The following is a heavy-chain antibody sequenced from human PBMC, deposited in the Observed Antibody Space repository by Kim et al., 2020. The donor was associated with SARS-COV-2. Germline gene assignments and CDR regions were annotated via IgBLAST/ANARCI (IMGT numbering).Heavy chain of an antibody. CDR2: ISGSGGST. CDR3: AKDLTLPLIAVAGLWDY. CDR1: GFTFSSYA. J-gene: IGHJ4*02. Sequence: GGSLRLSCAASGFTFSSYAMSWVRQAPGKGLEWVSAISGSGGSTYYADSVKGRFTISRDNSKNTLYLQMNSLRAEDTAVYYCAKDLTLPLIAVAGLWDYWGQGTLVTVSS. V-gene: IGHV3-23*01. D-gene: IGHD6-19*01.